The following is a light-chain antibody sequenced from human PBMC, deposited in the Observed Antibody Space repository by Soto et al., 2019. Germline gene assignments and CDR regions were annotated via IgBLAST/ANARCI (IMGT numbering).Light chain of an antibody. V-gene: IGLV2-14*01. CDR2: EVN. J-gene: IGLJ1*01. CDR1: SSDVGGYDY. CDR3: SAYTTSNTLI. Sequence: QSVLTQPASVSGSPGRSVTISCTGTSSDVGGYDYVSWYQQHPGTAPKLILYEVNNRPSGVSNRFSGSKSGNTASLIISGLQTEDEANYYCSAYTTSNTLIFGTGTKLTVL.